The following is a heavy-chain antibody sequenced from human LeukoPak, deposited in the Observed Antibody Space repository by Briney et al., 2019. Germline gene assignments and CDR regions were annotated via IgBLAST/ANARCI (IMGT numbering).Heavy chain of an antibody. Sequence: PGGSLRLSCAASGFTFSDYYMSWVRQAPGKGLEWISYISHTGHDIQYADSVKGRFTISRDRYSLFLQMNSLRADDTAIYCCVRDGHNQNDLDCWGQGTLVTVSS. CDR2: ISHTGHDI. CDR3: VRDGHNQNDLDC. CDR1: GFTFSDYY. V-gene: IGHV3-11*01. J-gene: IGHJ4*02. D-gene: IGHD1-20*01.